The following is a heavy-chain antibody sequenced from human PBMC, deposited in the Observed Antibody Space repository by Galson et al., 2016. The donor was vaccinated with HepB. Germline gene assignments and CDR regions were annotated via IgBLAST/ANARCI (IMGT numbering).Heavy chain of an antibody. CDR2: MNHNSGNT. J-gene: IGHJ6*02. D-gene: IGHD3-10*01. Sequence: SVKVSCKASGYTFTSYDINWVRQATGQGLEWMGWMNHNSGNTGYAQKFQGRVTMTRDTSISTAYMELSSLKSDDTAVYYCARHPPRWYEELLVYGLDVWGQGTTVTVSS. V-gene: IGHV1-8*01. CDR3: ARHPPRWYEELLVYGLDV. CDR1: GYTFTSYD.